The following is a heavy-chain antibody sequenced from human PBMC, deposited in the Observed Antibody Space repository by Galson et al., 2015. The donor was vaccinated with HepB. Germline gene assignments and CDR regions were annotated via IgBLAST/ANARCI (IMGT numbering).Heavy chain of an antibody. Sequence: SVKVSCKASGYTFTSYTLHWVRQAPGQGLEWMGWTNAGNDDTKYSQKFQGRVAVTRDTSASTVYMELSSLRSEDTAVYYCARMDPSMVRGIDSWGQGTLVTVSS. V-gene: IGHV1-3*01. CDR1: GYTFTSYT. J-gene: IGHJ4*02. CDR2: TNAGNDDT. CDR3: ARMDPSMVRGIDS. D-gene: IGHD3-10*01.